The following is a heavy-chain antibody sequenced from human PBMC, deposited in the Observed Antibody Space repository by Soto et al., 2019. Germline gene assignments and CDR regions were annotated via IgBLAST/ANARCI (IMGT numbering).Heavy chain of an antibody. CDR1: GGTFSSYA. J-gene: IGHJ4*02. V-gene: IGHV1-69*01. CDR2: IIPIFGTA. CDR3: ASPLSRAAVRGYSYPLDY. Sequence: QVQLVQSGAEVKKPGSSVKVSCKASGGTFSSYAISWVRQAPGQGLEWMGGIIPIFGTANYAQKFQGRVTITADESTSTAYMELSRLRSEDTAVYYCASPLSRAAVRGYSYPLDYWGQGTLVTVSS. D-gene: IGHD5-18*01.